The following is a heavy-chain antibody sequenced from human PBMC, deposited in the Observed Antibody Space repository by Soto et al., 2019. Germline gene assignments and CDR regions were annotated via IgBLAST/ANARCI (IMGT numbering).Heavy chain of an antibody. CDR1: GFTFSSYW. CDR3: ARDRAVVVPAASPQSYYYYYYMDV. D-gene: IGHD2-2*01. V-gene: IGHV3-33*08. CDR2: IWYDGSNK. Sequence: GGSLRLSCAASGFTFSSYWMSWVRQAPGKGLEWVAVIWYDGSNKYYADSVKGRFTISRDNSKNTLYLQMNSLRAEDTAVYYCARDRAVVVPAASPQSYYYYYYMDVWGKGTTVTVSS. J-gene: IGHJ6*03.